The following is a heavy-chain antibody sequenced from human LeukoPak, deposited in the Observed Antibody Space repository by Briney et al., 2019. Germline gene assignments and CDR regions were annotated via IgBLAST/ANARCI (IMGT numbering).Heavy chain of an antibody. J-gene: IGHJ4*02. CDR3: ARETRDGCNYVKYFDY. CDR2: IYYSGST. Sequence: SQTLSLTCTVSGGSISSGGYYWSWIRQHPGKGLEWIGYIYYSGSTYYNPSLKSRVTISVDTSKNQFSLKLSSVTAADTAVYYCARETRDGCNYVKYFDYWGQGTLVTVSS. CDR1: GGSISSGGYY. D-gene: IGHD5-24*01. V-gene: IGHV4-31*03.